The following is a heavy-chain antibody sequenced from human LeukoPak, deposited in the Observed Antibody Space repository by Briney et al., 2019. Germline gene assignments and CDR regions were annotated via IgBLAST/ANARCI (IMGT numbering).Heavy chain of an antibody. V-gene: IGHV3-30*04. D-gene: IGHD6-19*01. CDR2: ISYDGSNK. J-gene: IGHJ4*02. CDR1: GFTFSSYA. Sequence: PRRSLRLSCAASGFTFSSYAMHWVRQAHGKGLEWVAVISYDGSNKYYANSVKGRFTISRDNSKNTLYLQMNSLRAEDTAVYYCARIGGRSPDHDYWRQGTLVSVSS. CDR3: ARIGGRSPDHDY.